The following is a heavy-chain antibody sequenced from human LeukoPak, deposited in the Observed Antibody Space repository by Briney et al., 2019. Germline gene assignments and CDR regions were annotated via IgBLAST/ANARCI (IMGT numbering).Heavy chain of an antibody. CDR1: GYTFTSYG. CDR2: ISPSNGKT. Sequence: ASVKVSCKASGYTFTSYGISWVRQAPGQGLEWMGWISPSNGKTNYAQRLQGRVTMTTDTSTATAYMELRSLTSDGTAVYYCARDEASYFYDSGGRIDLWGQGTLVTVSS. V-gene: IGHV1-18*01. J-gene: IGHJ5*02. D-gene: IGHD3-22*01. CDR3: ARDEASYFYDSGGRIDL.